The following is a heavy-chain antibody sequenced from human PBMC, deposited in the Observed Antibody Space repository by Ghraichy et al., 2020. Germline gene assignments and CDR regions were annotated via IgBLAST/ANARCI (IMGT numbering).Heavy chain of an antibody. J-gene: IGHJ4*02. Sequence: SETLSLTCTVSGGSISSSGYYWGWNRQPPGKGLEWIGSIYYSGSTYYNPSLKSRVTISVDTSQNQFSLRLSSVTAADTAVYYCATRSRRYDILTGYYFDYWGQGTLVTVSS. CDR2: IYYSGST. CDR1: GGSISSSGYY. D-gene: IGHD3-9*01. V-gene: IGHV4-39*01. CDR3: ATRSRRYDILTGYYFDY.